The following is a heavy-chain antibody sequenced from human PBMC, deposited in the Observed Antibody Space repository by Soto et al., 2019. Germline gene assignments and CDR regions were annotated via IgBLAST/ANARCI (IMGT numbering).Heavy chain of an antibody. Sequence: GGSLRLSCAASGFTFSSYSMNWVRQAPGKELEWVSSISSSSSYIYYADSVKGRFTISRDNAKNSLYLQMDSLRAEDTAVYYCARTPQQWLVYWYFDLWGRGTRVTVS. CDR2: ISSSSSYI. J-gene: IGHJ2*01. CDR1: GFTFSSYS. D-gene: IGHD6-19*01. CDR3: ARTPQQWLVYWYFDL. V-gene: IGHV3-21*01.